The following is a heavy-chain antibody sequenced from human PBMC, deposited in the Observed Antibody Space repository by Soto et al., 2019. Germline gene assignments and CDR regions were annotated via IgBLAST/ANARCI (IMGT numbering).Heavy chain of an antibody. V-gene: IGHV3-15*01. CDR2: IRSQGDGGTA. J-gene: IGHJ4*02. CDR3: ISAPLR. Sequence: HLVESGGGFVRAGMSLRLTCAACGFTFSNAWMTWVRQAPGKGLERVGLIRSQGDGGTADYAAPVRGRFTISRDDSQNLVFLHMDTLQPEDTAVYYCISAPLRWGQGTLVTVSS. CDR1: GFTFSNAW.